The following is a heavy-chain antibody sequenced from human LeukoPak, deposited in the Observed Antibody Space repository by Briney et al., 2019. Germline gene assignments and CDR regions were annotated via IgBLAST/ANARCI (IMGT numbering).Heavy chain of an antibody. CDR2: IYYSGST. CDR3: ARHRRGYSGGGYYQRSFDY. V-gene: IGHV4-39*01. J-gene: IGHJ4*02. D-gene: IGHD5-12*01. Sequence: TSETLSLTCTVSGGSISSSSYYWGWIRQPPGKGLEWIGSIYYSGSTYYNPSLKSRVTISVDTSKNQFSLKLSSVTAADTAVYYCARHRRGYSGGGYYQRSFDYWGQGTLVTVSS. CDR1: GGSISSSSYY.